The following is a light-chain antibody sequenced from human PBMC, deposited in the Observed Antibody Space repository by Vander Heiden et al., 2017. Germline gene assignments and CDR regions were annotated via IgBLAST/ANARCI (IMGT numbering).Light chain of an antibody. CDR1: QSVLYSSNNKNY. J-gene: IGKJ4*01. CDR2: WAS. Sequence: DIVMTQSPDSLAVSLGERATINCKSSQSVLYSSNNKNYLAWYQQKPGQPPKLRMYWASTRESGVPDRVSGSGSGTDFTLTISSLQAEDVAVYYCQQYYSTLSLTFGGGTKVEIK. V-gene: IGKV4-1*01. CDR3: QQYYSTLSLT.